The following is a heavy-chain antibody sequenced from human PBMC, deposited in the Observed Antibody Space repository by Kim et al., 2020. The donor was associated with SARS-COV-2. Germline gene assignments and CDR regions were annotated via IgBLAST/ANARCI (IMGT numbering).Heavy chain of an antibody. D-gene: IGHD3-9*01. CDR2: IKSKTDGGTT. CDR3: TTDLKTLPTYDILTGNHDPGYYYYGMDV. Sequence: GGSLRLSCAASGFTFSNAWMSWVRQAPGKGLEWVGRIKSKTDGGTTDYAAPVKGRFTISRDDSKNTLYLQMNSLKTEDTAVYYCTTDLKTLPTYDILTGNHDPGYYYYGMDVWGQGTTVTVSS. CDR1: GFTFSNAW. V-gene: IGHV3-15*01. J-gene: IGHJ6*02.